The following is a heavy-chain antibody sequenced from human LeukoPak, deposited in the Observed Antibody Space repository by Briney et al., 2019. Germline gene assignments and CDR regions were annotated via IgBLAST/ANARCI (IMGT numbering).Heavy chain of an antibody. Sequence: ASVKVSCKASGGTFSSYAISWVRQAPGQGLEWMGGIIPIFGTANYAQKFQGRVTITADESTSTAYMELSSLRSEDTAVYYCAREYGDPGTFDYWAREPWSPSPQ. CDR2: IIPIFGTA. J-gene: IGHJ4*02. D-gene: IGHD4-17*01. CDR1: GGTFSSYA. V-gene: IGHV1-69*01. CDR3: AREYGDPGTFDY.